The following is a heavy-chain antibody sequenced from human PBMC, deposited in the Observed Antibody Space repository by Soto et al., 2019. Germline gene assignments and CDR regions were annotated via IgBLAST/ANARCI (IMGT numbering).Heavy chain of an antibody. CDR3: ARVRGGNSRYYGMDV. CDR1: GFTFSSYG. CDR2: IWYDGSNK. D-gene: IGHD2-21*02. Sequence: AGGSLRLSCAASGFTFSSYGMHWVRQAPGKGLEWVAVIWYDGSNKYYADSVKGRFTISRDNSKNTLYLQMNSLRAEDTAVYYCARVRGGNSRYYGMDVWGQGTTVTVSS. J-gene: IGHJ6*02. V-gene: IGHV3-33*01.